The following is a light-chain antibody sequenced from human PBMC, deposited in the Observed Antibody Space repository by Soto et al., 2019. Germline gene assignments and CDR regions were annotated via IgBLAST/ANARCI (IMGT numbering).Light chain of an antibody. Sequence: IQLTQTPSSLSASVGDRVTVTCRASQGIGTYLVWYQQKSGKAPKLLIYKASTLKSGVPSRFSGSGSGTEFTLTISSLQPDDFATYYCQHYNSYSEAFGQGTKVDI. J-gene: IGKJ1*01. CDR3: QHYNSYSEA. V-gene: IGKV1-5*03. CDR2: KAS. CDR1: QGIGTY.